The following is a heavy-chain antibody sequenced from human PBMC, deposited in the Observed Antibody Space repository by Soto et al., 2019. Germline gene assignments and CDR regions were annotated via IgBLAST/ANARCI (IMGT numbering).Heavy chain of an antibody. J-gene: IGHJ4*02. V-gene: IGHV3-30-3*01. D-gene: IGHD1-26*01. CDR3: ARDRGQWELLYYFHY. CDR1: GFTFSSYA. CDR2: ISYDGSNK. Sequence: GGSLRRSCAASGFTFSSYAMHWVRQAPGKGLEWVAVISYDGSNKYYADSVKGRFTISRDNSNNTLYLQMNSLRAEDTAVYYCARDRGQWELLYYFHYWGQGTLVTVSS.